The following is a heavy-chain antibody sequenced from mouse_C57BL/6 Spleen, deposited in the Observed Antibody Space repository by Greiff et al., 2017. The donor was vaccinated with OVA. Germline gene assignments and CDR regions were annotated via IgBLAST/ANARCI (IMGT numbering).Heavy chain of an antibody. CDR2: ISSGGDYI. V-gene: IGHV5-9-1*02. Sequence: EVKVVESGAGLVKPGGSLKLSCAASGFTFSSYAMSWVRQTPEKRLEWVAYISSGGDYIYYADTVKGRFTISRDNARNTLYLQMSSLKSEDTAMYYCTRERNYYGSLYYAMDYWGQGTSVTVSS. J-gene: IGHJ4*01. D-gene: IGHD1-1*01. CDR1: GFTFSSYA. CDR3: TRERNYYGSLYYAMDY.